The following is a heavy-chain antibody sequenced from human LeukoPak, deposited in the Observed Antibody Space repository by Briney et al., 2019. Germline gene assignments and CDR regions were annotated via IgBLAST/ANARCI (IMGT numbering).Heavy chain of an antibody. D-gene: IGHD3-10*01. CDR2: IYSGGST. CDR1: GFTFSTNY. Sequence: PGGSLRLSCAASGFTFSTNYMTWVRQAPGKGLEWVSVIYSGGSTYYADSVKGRSTISRDNSKNTLYLQMNSLRAEDTAVYYCARGGYGSGSYYNDYWGQGTLVTVSS. V-gene: IGHV3-53*01. J-gene: IGHJ4*02. CDR3: ARGGYGSGSYYNDY.